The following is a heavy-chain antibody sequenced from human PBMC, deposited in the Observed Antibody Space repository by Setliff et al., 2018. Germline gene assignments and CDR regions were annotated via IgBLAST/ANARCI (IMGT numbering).Heavy chain of an antibody. CDR1: EFRFSIYG. CDR3: AKGLKSSGPDWYFDY. D-gene: IGHD3-22*01. CDR2: IRYDGSNK. V-gene: IGHV3-30*02. Sequence: GESLKISCAASEFRFSIYGTHWVRQAPGKGLECVAFIRYDGSNKYYADSVKGRFTISRDNSKNTLYLQMNSLRAEDTAVYYCAKGLKSSGPDWYFDYWGPGTLVTVSS. J-gene: IGHJ4*02.